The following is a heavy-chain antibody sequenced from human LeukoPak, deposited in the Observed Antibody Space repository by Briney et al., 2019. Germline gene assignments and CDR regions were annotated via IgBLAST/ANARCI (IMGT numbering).Heavy chain of an antibody. D-gene: IGHD3-22*01. V-gene: IGHV4-59*12. CDR3: ARDNRWSSPMILPEGAFDI. CDR1: GGSISSYY. J-gene: IGHJ3*02. Sequence: SETLSLTCTVSGGSISSYYWSWIRQPPGKGLEWIGYIYYSGSGSTNYNPSLKSRVTISVDTSKNQFSLKLSSVTAADTAVYYCARDNRWSSPMILPEGAFDIWGQGTMVTVSS. CDR2: IYYSGSGST.